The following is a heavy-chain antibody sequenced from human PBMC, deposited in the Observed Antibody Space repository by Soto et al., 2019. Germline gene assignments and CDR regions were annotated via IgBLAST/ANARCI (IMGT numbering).Heavy chain of an antibody. Sequence: QVQLVESGGGVVQSGRSLTLSCAASGFSLRTYGMQWLRRAPGKGLEWVAFIWYDGTKKFDANSVKGRSTISKDNSNNLLYLQMSGLRAEDTAVYYCARDVVTAVAGSGDWFDPWGQGTLVTVSS. D-gene: IGHD6-19*01. J-gene: IGHJ5*02. CDR1: GFSLRTYG. V-gene: IGHV3-33*01. CDR3: ARDVVTAVAGSGDWFDP. CDR2: IWYDGTKK.